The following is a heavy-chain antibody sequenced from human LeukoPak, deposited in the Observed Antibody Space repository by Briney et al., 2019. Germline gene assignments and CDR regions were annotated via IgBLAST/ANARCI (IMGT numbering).Heavy chain of an antibody. CDR1: GGSISTYY. V-gene: IGHV4-59*01. J-gene: IGHJ4*02. CDR2: IYNSGST. CDR3: ARGGYSYGYDDDFDY. D-gene: IGHD5-18*01. Sequence: SEPLPLTCTVSGGSISTYYWSWIRQPSGKGLEWIGYIYNSGSTNYNPSLKSRVTISVDTSKNKFSLKLSSVTAADTAVYYCARGGYSYGYDDDFDYWGQGTLVTVSS.